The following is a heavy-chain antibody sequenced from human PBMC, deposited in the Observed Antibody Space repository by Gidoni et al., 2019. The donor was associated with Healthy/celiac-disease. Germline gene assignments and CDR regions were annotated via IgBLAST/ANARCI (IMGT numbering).Heavy chain of an antibody. D-gene: IGHD3-10*01. Sequence: QVQLVQSGAEVKKPGSSVKVSCKASGGTFSSYTISWVRQAPGQGLEWMGRIIPILGIANYAQKFQGRVTITADKSTSTAYMELSSLRSEDTAVYYCARDLSPFVWFGQLYGMDVWGQGTTVTVSS. J-gene: IGHJ6*02. V-gene: IGHV1-69*08. CDR3: ARDLSPFVWFGQLYGMDV. CDR1: GGTFSSYT. CDR2: IIPILGIA.